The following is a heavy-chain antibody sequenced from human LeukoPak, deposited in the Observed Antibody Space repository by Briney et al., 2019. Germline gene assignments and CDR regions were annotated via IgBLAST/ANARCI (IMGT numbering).Heavy chain of an antibody. Sequence: GGSLRLSCAASGFTFSSYGMHWVRQAPGKGLEWVAVIWYDGSNKYYADSVKGRFTISRDNSKNTLYLQMNSLRAEDTAVYYCARDSKKYCSSTSCQYFDYWGQGTLVTVSS. D-gene: IGHD2-2*01. V-gene: IGHV3-33*01. CDR1: GFTFSSYG. CDR2: IWYDGSNK. CDR3: ARDSKKYCSSTSCQYFDY. J-gene: IGHJ4*02.